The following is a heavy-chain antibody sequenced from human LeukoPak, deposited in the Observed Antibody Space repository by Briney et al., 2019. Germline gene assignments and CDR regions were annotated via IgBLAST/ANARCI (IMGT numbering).Heavy chain of an antibody. CDR1: GDSVSSKSAA. J-gene: IGHJ4*02. CDR2: TYYRSKWYN. CDR3: ASAFGSSWYFDQ. V-gene: IGHV6-1*01. D-gene: IGHD6-13*01. Sequence: SQTLSLACAISGDSVSSKSAAWNWIRQSPSRGLEWLGRTYYRSKWYNEYAVSVKSRITINPDTSKNQFSLQLNSVTPEDTAIYYCASAFGSSWYFDQWGQGTLVTVSS.